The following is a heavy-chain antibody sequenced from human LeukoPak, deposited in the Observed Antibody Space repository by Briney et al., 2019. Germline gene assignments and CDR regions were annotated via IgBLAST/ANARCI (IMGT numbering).Heavy chain of an antibody. V-gene: IGHV3-23*01. Sequence: GGSLRLSCAASTFTFSSYAMSWVRQAPGKGLEWVSAISAGADSTYYADSVQGRFTISRDNSKNTLFLQMSGLRAEDTAVYFCAKDPAQYQLRRNWFDPWGQGNLVTVSS. CDR3: AKDPAQYQLRRNWFDP. CDR1: TFTFSSYA. D-gene: IGHD2-2*01. CDR2: ISAGADST. J-gene: IGHJ5*02.